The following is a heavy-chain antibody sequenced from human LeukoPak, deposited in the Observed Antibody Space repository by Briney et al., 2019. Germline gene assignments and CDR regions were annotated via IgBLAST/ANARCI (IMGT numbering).Heavy chain of an antibody. D-gene: IGHD1-26*01. J-gene: IGHJ4*02. Sequence: SVKVSCKASGGTFSSHAISWVRQAPGQGLEWMGGIIPIFGTANYAQKFQGRVTITADESTSTAYMELSSLRSEDTAVYYCARVSAIVGATSIDYWGQGTLVTVSS. CDR2: IIPIFGTA. CDR3: ARVSAIVGATSIDY. CDR1: GGTFSSHA. V-gene: IGHV1-69*13.